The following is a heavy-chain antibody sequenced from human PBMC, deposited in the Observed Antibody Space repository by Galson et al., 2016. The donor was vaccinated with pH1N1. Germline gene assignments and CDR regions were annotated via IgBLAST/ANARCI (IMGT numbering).Heavy chain of an antibody. D-gene: IGHD6-13*01. J-gene: IGHJ4*02. CDR2: ISYHGETI. Sequence: SLRLSCAASGFPFSTYGMHWVRQAPGKGLEWLAVISYHGETIHYADSVKGRFTISRDNSKNTLFLQMSRLRSQDTAVYYCAKGASAAATLDYWGRGTLLTVSS. CDR1: GFPFSTYG. CDR3: AKGASAAATLDY. V-gene: IGHV3-30*18.